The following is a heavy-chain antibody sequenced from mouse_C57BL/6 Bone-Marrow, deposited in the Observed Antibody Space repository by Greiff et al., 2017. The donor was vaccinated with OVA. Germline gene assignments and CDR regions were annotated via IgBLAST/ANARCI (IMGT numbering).Heavy chain of an antibody. Sequence: VQLQQPGAELVMPGASVKLSCKASGYTFTSYWMHWVKQRPGQGLEWIGELDPSDSYTNYNQKFKGTSTLTVDKSSSTAYMQLSSLTSDDSAVYYCARSTFGNLPYWGQGTTLTVSS. J-gene: IGHJ2*01. CDR1: GYTFTSYW. CDR3: ARSTFGNLPY. CDR2: LDPSDSYT. V-gene: IGHV1-69*01. D-gene: IGHD2-1*01.